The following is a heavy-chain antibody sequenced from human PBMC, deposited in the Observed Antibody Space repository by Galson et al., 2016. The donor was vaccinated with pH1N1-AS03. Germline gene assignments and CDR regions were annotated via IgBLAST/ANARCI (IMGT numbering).Heavy chain of an antibody. V-gene: IGHV6-1*01. Sequence: CAISGDSVLSDSAAWNWVRQSPSRGLEWLGRTYLRSTWYHDYAESMKSRIIINADTSKNQFSLQLNSVTPEDTAVYSCVRDIYGDPLGEWGQGTLVTVSS. J-gene: IGHJ4*02. CDR3: VRDIYGDPLGE. D-gene: IGHD4-17*01. CDR1: GDSVLSDSAA. CDR2: TYLRSTWYH.